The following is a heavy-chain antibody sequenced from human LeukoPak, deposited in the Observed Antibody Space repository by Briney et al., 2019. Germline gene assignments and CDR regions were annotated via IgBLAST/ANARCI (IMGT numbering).Heavy chain of an antibody. CDR2: ISYDGSNK. CDR3: AKELGELDYFDY. Sequence: PGGSLRLSCAASGFTFSSYGMHWVRQAPGKGLEWVAVISYDGSNKYYADSVKGRFTISRDNSKNTLYLQMNSLRAEDTAVYYCAKELGELDYFDYWGQGTLVTVSS. CDR1: GFTFSSYG. V-gene: IGHV3-30*18. D-gene: IGHD6-6*01. J-gene: IGHJ4*02.